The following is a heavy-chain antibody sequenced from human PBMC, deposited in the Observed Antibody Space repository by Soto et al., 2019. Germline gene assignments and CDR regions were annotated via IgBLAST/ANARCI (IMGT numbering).Heavy chain of an antibody. V-gene: IGHV3-74*01. Sequence: GGSLRLSXAASGFTFSSYWMHWVRQAPGKGLVWVSRISIDGSRTNYADSVKGRFTISRDNAKNTLYLQMNGLRAEDTAVYYCAKDGQSGFWSGYYLDVWGQGTTVTVS. J-gene: IGHJ6*02. CDR1: GFTFSSYW. CDR2: ISIDGSRT. D-gene: IGHD3-3*01. CDR3: AKDGQSGFWSGYYLDV.